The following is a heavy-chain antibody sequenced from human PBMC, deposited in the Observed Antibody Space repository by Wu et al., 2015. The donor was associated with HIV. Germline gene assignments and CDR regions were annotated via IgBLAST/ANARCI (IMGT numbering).Heavy chain of an antibody. CDR1: GGTFSSYA. CDR2: IIPIFGTA. CDR3: ARGTYYYDSSGYYYFDY. D-gene: IGHD3-22*01. V-gene: IGHV1-69*05. Sequence: QVQLVQSGAEVKEPGSSVKVSCKASGGTFSSYAISWVRQAPGQGLEWMGGIIPIFGTANYAQKFQGRVTITTDESTSTAYMELSSLRSEDTAVYYCARGTYYYDSSGYYYFDYWGQGTLVTVSS. J-gene: IGHJ4*02.